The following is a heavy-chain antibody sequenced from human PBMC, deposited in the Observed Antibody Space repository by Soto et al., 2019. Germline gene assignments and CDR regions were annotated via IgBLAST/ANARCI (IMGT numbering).Heavy chain of an antibody. CDR3: ASEEGPEGYSSSWYANWFDP. D-gene: IGHD6-13*01. V-gene: IGHV1-69*06. CDR2: IIPIFGTA. CDR1: GGTFSSYA. Sequence: SVKVSCKASGGTFSSYAINWVRQAPGQGLEWMGGIIPIFGTANYAQKFQGRVTITADKSTSTAYMELSSLRSEDTAVYYCASEEGPEGYSSSWYANWFDPWGQGTLVTVSS. J-gene: IGHJ5*02.